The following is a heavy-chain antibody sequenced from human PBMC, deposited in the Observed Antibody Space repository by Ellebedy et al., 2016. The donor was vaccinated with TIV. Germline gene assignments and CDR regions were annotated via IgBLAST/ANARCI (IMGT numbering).Heavy chain of an antibody. D-gene: IGHD6-13*01. CDR1: GYSFTSDW. Sequence: KVSCKGSGYSFTSDWIGWVRQLPGKGLEWMGSIYPGDSDTRYSPSFQGQVTFSADKSISTAYLQWSSLRASDNAMYYCARRGPTIASAGFDFWGQGTLFTVSS. V-gene: IGHV5-51*01. CDR3: ARRGPTIASAGFDF. J-gene: IGHJ4*02. CDR2: IYPGDSDT.